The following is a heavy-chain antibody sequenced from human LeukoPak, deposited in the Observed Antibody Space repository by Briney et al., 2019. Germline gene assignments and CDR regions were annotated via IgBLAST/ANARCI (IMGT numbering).Heavy chain of an antibody. Sequence: ASVKVSCKASGYTFTGYYMHWVRQAPGQGLEWMGWINPNSGGTNYAQRFQGRVTMTRDTSISTAYMELSRLRSDDTAVYYCARDRLGDIVVVPAAIDYYYYYMDVWGKGTTVTVSS. CDR2: INPNSGGT. D-gene: IGHD2-2*01. V-gene: IGHV1-2*02. CDR3: ARDRLGDIVVVPAAIDYYYYYMDV. CDR1: GYTFTGYY. J-gene: IGHJ6*03.